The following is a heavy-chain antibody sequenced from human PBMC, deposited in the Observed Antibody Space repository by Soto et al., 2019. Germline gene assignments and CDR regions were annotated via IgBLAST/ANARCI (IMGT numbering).Heavy chain of an antibody. Sequence: APVKVSCKTCGYTFTGYHIYCVRKDTDTGLEWMGWINPNSGGTNYAQKFQGRVTMTRDTSISTAYMELSRLRSDDTAVYYCAREGQLWFYYYYYGMDGWGQGTTVTVSS. CDR2: INPNSGGT. D-gene: IGHD5-18*01. CDR3: AREGQLWFYYYYYGMDG. J-gene: IGHJ6*02. V-gene: IGHV1-2*02. CDR1: GYTFTGYH.